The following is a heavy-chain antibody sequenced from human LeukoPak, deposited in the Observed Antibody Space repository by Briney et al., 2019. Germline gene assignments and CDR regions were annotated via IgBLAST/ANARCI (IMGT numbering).Heavy chain of an antibody. Sequence: SQTLSLTCTVSGGSISSGDYYWSWIRQPPGKGLEWIGYIYYSGSTYYNPSLKSRVTISVNTSKNQFSLKLSSVTAADTAVYYCATARKMVRQPKFRNNWFDPWGQGTLVTVSS. J-gene: IGHJ5*02. CDR3: ATARKMVRQPKFRNNWFDP. D-gene: IGHD3-10*01. V-gene: IGHV4-30-4*08. CDR2: IYYSGST. CDR1: GGSISSGDYY.